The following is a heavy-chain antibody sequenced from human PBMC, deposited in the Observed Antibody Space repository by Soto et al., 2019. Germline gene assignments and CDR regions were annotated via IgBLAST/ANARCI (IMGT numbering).Heavy chain of an antibody. Sequence: GPGVKKPGASVKVSCKASGYTFITYGFTWVRQAPGQGLEWMGWISAYNGNTNYAQKFQGRVTMTTDTSTNTASMELRSLTSDATAVYFCARGQFGDLDYWGQGTLVTVSS. CDR1: GYTFITYG. J-gene: IGHJ4*02. V-gene: IGHV1-18*01. CDR2: ISAYNGNT. CDR3: ARGQFGDLDY. D-gene: IGHD4-17*01.